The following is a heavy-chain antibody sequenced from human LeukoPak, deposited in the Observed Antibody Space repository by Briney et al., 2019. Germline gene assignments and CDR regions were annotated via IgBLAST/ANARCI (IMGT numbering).Heavy chain of an antibody. CDR3: ARGGDILTGYYLIGGLFDY. J-gene: IGHJ4*02. Sequence: SGTLSLTCTVSGGSISSYYWSWIRQPPGKGLEWIGYIYYSGSTNYNPSLKSRVTISVDTSKNQFSLKLSSVTAADTAVYYCARGGDILTGYYLIGGLFDYWGQGTLVTVSS. CDR2: IYYSGST. D-gene: IGHD3-9*01. V-gene: IGHV4-59*01. CDR1: GGSISSYY.